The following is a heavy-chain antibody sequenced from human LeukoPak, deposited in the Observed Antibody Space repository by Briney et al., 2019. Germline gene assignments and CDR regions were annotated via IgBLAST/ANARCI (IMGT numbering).Heavy chain of an antibody. D-gene: IGHD2-15*01. Sequence: QPGGSLRLSCAASGFAFSKYAMGWVRQAPGKGLEWVSGIGSDAVTTYYADSVKGRFTISRDNSKNTVYLQISRLRADDTAVYYCAGYCSGATCRGGWGQGTLVTVPS. CDR1: GFAFSKYA. V-gene: IGHV3-23*01. J-gene: IGHJ4*02. CDR2: IGSDAVTT. CDR3: AGYCSGATCRGG.